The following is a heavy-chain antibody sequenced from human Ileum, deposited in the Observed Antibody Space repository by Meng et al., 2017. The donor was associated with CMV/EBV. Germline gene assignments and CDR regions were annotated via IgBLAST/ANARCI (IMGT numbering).Heavy chain of an antibody. V-gene: IGHV3-30*02. D-gene: IGHD2-2*01. CDR3: ANRYQLLYFDY. CDR1: GFIFGNNW. Sequence: GESLKISCEASGFIFGNNWMHWVRQAPGKGLEWVAFIRYDGSNKYYADSVKGRFTISRDNSKNTLYLQMNSLRAEDTAVYYCANRYQLLYFDYWGQGTLVTVSS. CDR2: IRYDGSNK. J-gene: IGHJ4*02.